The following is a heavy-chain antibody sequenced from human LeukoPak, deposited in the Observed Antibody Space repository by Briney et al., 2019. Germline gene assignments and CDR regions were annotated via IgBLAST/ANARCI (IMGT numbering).Heavy chain of an antibody. CDR1: GFTISTNY. J-gene: IGHJ6*02. V-gene: IGHV3-53*01. D-gene: IGHD2-2*01. Sequence: GGSLRLSCAASGFTISTNYMTWVRQAPGKGLECVSVLYRGGSTYYADSVKGRFTISRDNSKDTLYLQMNSLRVDDTAVYYCATDVGYCSSATCSDFSDYYGMYVWGQGTTVIVSS. CDR2: LYRGGST. CDR3: ATDVGYCSSATCSDFSDYYGMYV.